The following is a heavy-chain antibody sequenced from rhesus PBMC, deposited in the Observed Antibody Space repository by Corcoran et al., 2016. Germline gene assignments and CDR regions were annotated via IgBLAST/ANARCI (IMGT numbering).Heavy chain of an antibody. D-gene: IGHD3-9*01. V-gene: IGHV4-122*02. J-gene: IGHJ4*01. CDR3: ARRKEDRSYYFDY. Sequence: QVQLQESGPGLVKPSETLSLTCAVSGGSISSSYFYWSWICQAPGKGLEWITYISYSVNSSNHPALKSRVTISRDTSKNQFSLKLSSVTAADTAVYYCARRKEDRSYYFDYWGQGVLVTVSS. CDR2: ISYSVNS. CDR1: GGSISSSYFY.